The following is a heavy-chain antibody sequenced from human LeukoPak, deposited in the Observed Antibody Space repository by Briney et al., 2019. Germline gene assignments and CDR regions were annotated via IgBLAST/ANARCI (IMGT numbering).Heavy chain of an antibody. CDR2: IKQDGSEK. J-gene: IGHJ2*01. CDR3: AKLVVVTATQWYFDL. Sequence: GGSLRLSCAASGFTFSNYWMGWLRQAPGKGLDWVANIKQDGSEKYYLDSGKGRFTISRDNAKNSLYLQMNSLRAEDTAVYYCAKLVVVTATQWYFDLWGRGTQVTVSS. V-gene: IGHV3-7*03. CDR1: GFTFSNYW. D-gene: IGHD2-15*01.